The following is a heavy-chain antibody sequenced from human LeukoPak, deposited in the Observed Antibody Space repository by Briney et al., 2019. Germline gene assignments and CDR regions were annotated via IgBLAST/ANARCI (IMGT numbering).Heavy chain of an antibody. D-gene: IGHD5-18*01. CDR3: ARDATGYSYGYYYYYGMDV. CDR2: INAGNGNT. V-gene: IGHV1-3*01. Sequence: ASVKVSCKASGYTFTSYAMHWVRQAPGQRLEWMGWINAGNGNTKYSQKFQGRVTITRDTSASTAYMELSSLRSEDTAVYYCARDATGYSYGYYYYYGMDVWGQGTTVTVYS. CDR1: GYTFTSYA. J-gene: IGHJ6*02.